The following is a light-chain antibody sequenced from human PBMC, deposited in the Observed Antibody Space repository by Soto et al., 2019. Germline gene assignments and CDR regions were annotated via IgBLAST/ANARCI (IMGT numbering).Light chain of an antibody. J-gene: IGKJ5*01. CDR2: GAS. V-gene: IGKV3-15*01. CDR3: QQYNSWPPIT. Sequence: EEVMTQSPATLSLSPGERATLSCRASQSVSSNFVWCQQRPGQAPSLVIYGASTRATAITARFSGGGSGTEFTLPISSLQSQDFAVYYCQQYNSWPPITFGQGTQLEIK. CDR1: QSVSSN.